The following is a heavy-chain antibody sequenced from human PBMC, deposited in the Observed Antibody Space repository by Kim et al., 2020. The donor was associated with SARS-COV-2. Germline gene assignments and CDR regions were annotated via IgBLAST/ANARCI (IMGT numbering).Heavy chain of an antibody. J-gene: IGHJ4*02. V-gene: IGHV3-74*01. CDR2: ISRDGTYT. CDR3: FSDHIF. CDR1: AFTLSSYW. Sequence: GGSLRLSCAASAFTLSSYWMYWVRQAPGKGLVWVSRISRDGTYTDYADSVKGRFTISRDNAKNTLYLQMNSLRADDTAVGNAFSDHIFWGQGTLVTVSS. D-gene: IGHD3-3*02.